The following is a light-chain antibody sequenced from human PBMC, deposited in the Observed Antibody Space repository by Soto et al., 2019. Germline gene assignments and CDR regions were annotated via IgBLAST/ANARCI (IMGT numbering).Light chain of an antibody. CDR2: END. V-gene: IGLV1-51*01. CDR1: SSNIGTDY. J-gene: IGLJ3*02. Sequence: QSVLTQPPSVSAAPGQKVTISCSGGSSNIGTDYVAWYLQLPGAAPKLLIYENDKRPSGILDRFSGSESGTSATLVITGRQTRDEAADYCATSDSTPSAGVFGGGTKLTVL. CDR3: ATSDSTPSAGV.